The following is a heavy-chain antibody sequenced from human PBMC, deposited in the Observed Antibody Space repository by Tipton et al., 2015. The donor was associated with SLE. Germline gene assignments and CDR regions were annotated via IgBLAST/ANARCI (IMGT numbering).Heavy chain of an antibody. J-gene: IGHJ4*02. D-gene: IGHD3-10*01. CDR2: IRSKPYGGTT. Sequence: SLRLSCEASGFTFSSYTMNWVRQAPGKGLEWVGFIRSKPYGGTTEYAASVKGRFTISRDDSKSIAYLQMNSLKTEDTAVYYCTRDRGYYGSGTPGYWGQGTLVTVSS. CDR1: GFTFSSYT. CDR3: TRDRGYYGSGTPGY. V-gene: IGHV3-49*04.